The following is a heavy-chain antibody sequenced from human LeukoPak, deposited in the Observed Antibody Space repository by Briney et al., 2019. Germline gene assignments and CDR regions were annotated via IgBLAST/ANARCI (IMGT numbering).Heavy chain of an antibody. CDR2: ISYDGSNK. V-gene: IGHV3-30-3*01. D-gene: IGHD2-2*01. Sequence: RGSLRLSCAASGFTFSSYAMHWVRQAPGKGLEWVAVISYDGSNKYYADSVKGRFTISRDNSKNTLYLQMNSLRAEDTAVYYCARSSVVPAAYYYYYYGMDVWGQGTTVTVSS. CDR3: ARSSVVPAAYYYYYYGMDV. CDR1: GFTFSSYA. J-gene: IGHJ6*02.